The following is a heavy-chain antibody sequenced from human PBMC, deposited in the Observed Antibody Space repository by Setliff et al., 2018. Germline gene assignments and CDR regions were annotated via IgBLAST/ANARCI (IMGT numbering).Heavy chain of an antibody. J-gene: IGHJ4*02. CDR3: ARGDSAAYPDY. D-gene: IGHD2-2*01. CDR2: INPYSDVT. CDR1: GYTFTSYG. Sequence: ASVKVSCKASGYTFTSYGISWVRQAPGQGLEWMGWINPYSDVTNYAQKFQGRVTMTRDTSISTAYMELSRLRSDDTAVYYCARGDSAAYPDYWGQGTLVTVSS. V-gene: IGHV1-2*02.